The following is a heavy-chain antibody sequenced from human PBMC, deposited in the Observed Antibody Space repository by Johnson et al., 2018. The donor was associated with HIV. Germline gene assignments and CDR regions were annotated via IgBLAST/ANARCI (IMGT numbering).Heavy chain of an antibody. CDR2: ISYDGSNK. D-gene: IGHD3-22*01. V-gene: IGHV3-30-3*01. CDR3: ARGVAMIVF. CDR1: GFTFSSYA. J-gene: IGHJ3*01. Sequence: QVQLVESGGGVVQPGRSLRLSCAASGFTFSSYAMHWVRQAPGKGLEWVAVISYDGSNKYYDDSVKGRFTISRDNSKNTLHLQMNGLRAEDTAVYYCARGVAMIVFWGQGTMVTVSS.